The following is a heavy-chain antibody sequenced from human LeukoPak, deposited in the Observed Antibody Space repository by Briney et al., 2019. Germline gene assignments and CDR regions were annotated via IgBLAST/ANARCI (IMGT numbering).Heavy chain of an antibody. CDR3: ARGGYSSSWYDY. CDR1: GFTFSSYS. J-gene: IGHJ4*02. CDR2: ISSSGAKT. D-gene: IGHD6-13*01. Sequence: PGGSLRLSCAASGFTFSSYSMNWVRQAPGKGLQWVSSISSSGAKTYYADSVKGRVTISRDNAKNSYYLEMNSLVAEDTAVYYCARGGYSSSWYDYWGQGTLVTVSS. V-gene: IGHV3-21*01.